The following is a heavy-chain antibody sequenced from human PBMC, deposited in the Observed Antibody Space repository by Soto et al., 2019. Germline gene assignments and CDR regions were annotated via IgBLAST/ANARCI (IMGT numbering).Heavy chain of an antibody. J-gene: IGHJ5*02. D-gene: IGHD3-22*01. V-gene: IGHV4-59*01. CDR1: RGSISDYY. Sequence: SETLSLTCTVSRGSISDYYWGWIRQPPGKGLEWVGYFYDSGSTKYNPSLKSRVTISVDTSKNQISLEMKSVTVADTAVYYCARVGSGGYSNNWFDPWGQGTLVTVSS. CDR2: FYDSGST. CDR3: ARVGSGGYSNNWFDP.